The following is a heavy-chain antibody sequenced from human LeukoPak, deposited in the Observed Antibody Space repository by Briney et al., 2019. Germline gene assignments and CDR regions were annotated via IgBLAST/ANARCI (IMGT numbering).Heavy chain of an antibody. Sequence: ASVKVSCKASGYTFTSYGISWVRQAPGQGLEWMGWISAYNGNTNYAQKLQGRVTMTTDTSTSTAYMELSGLRSEDTAVYYCAAENRYCSGGSCYSDVYWGQGTLVTVSS. D-gene: IGHD2-15*01. CDR2: ISAYNGNT. V-gene: IGHV1-18*01. J-gene: IGHJ4*02. CDR1: GYTFTSYG. CDR3: AAENRYCSGGSCYSDVY.